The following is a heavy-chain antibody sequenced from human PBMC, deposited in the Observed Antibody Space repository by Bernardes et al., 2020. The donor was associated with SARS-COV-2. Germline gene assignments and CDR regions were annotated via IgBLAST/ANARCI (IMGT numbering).Heavy chain of an antibody. V-gene: IGHV3-21*01. J-gene: IGHJ6*02. D-gene: IGHD6-6*01. CDR1: GFTFSSYS. CDR2: ISSSSSYI. Sequence: GGSLRLSCAASGFTFSSYSMNWVRQAPGKGLEWVSSISSSSSYIYYADSVKGRFTISRDNAKNSLYLQMNSLRAEDTAVYYCASLLTRMSIAGSSSAPGPLYYYYGMDVWGQGTTVTVSS. CDR3: ASLLTRMSIAGSSSAPGPLYYYYGMDV.